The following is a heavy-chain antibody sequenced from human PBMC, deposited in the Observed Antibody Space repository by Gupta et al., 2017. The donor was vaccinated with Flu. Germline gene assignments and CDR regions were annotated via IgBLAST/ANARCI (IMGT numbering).Heavy chain of an antibody. CDR1: GGTSTGYY. J-gene: IGHJ4*02. Sequence: VSGGTSTGYYWSWLRQSPGKGLEWIGEVIHTGGTMYNPSLESRVVISLDTSNLQFSLKVKSMTAADTAVYYCARGKLTFDYWGQGILVTVSS. CDR2: VIHTGGT. D-gene: IGHD3-10*01. CDR3: ARGKLTFDY. V-gene: IGHV4-34*01.